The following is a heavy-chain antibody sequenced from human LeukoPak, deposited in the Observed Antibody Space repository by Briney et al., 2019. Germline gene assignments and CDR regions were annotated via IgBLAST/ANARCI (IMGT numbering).Heavy chain of an antibody. Sequence: SQTLSLTCAISGDSVSSNNAAWNWLRQSPSRGLEWLGRTYYRSKWYNDYTLSVKSRITINADTSKNQFSLHLNSVTPEDTAVYYCVRTLGLYYFDYWGQGTLVTVSS. D-gene: IGHD3-16*01. J-gene: IGHJ4*02. CDR2: TYYRSKWYN. CDR3: VRTLGLYYFDY. V-gene: IGHV6-1*01. CDR1: GDSVSSNNAA.